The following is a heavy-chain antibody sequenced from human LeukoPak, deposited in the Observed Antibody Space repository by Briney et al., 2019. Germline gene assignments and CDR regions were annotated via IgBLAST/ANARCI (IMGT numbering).Heavy chain of an antibody. D-gene: IGHD6-19*01. Sequence: QTGGSLRLSCAVSGFTVSSNYMSWVRQAPGKGLEWVSVIYSGGSTYYADSVKGRFTISRDNSKNTLYLQMNSLRAEDTAVYYCARGGGYSSGHIQLAFDYWGQGTLVTVSS. J-gene: IGHJ4*02. V-gene: IGHV3-66*01. CDR2: IYSGGST. CDR3: ARGGGYSSGHIQLAFDY. CDR1: GFTVSSNY.